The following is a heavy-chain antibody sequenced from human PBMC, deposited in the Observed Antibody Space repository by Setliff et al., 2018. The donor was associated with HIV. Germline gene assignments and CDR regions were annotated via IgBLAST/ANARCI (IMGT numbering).Heavy chain of an antibody. CDR2: INHRGST. V-gene: IGHV4-34*01. CDR3: ARESPSSSWFYFDF. D-gene: IGHD6-13*01. CDR1: GGSFSDYY. Sequence: PSETLSLTCAVYGGSFSDYYWTWIRQSPGKGLEWIGEINHRGSTNYNPSLKSRVTVSVDTSKNQFSLQLGSVTAADTAVYYCARESPSSSWFYFDFWGQGTLVTVSS. J-gene: IGHJ4*02.